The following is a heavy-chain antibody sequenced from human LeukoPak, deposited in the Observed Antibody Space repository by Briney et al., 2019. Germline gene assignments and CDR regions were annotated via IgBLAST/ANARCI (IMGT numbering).Heavy chain of an antibody. CDR2: INHSGST. Sequence: SETLSLTCTVYGGSFSGYYWSWIRQPPGKGLEWIGEINHSGSTNYNPSLKSRVTISVDTSKNQFSLKLSSVTAADTAVYYCAKTAAAPRYYYYYMDVWGKGTTVTVSS. V-gene: IGHV4-34*01. CDR3: AKTAAAPRYYYYYMDV. D-gene: IGHD6-13*01. CDR1: GGSFSGYY. J-gene: IGHJ6*03.